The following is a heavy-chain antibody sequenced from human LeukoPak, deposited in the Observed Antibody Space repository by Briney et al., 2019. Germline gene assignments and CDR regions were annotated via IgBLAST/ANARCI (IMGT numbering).Heavy chain of an antibody. J-gene: IGHJ3*01. CDR1: GVTFSSYV. CDR3: VQEGPRGLAFDV. CDR2: ISGSGGGT. Sequence: GGSLRLSCEASGVTFSSYVMSWVRQAPGKGPEWVSGISGSGGGTYYADFVKGRFAISRDNSKNTLYLQMYSLRAEDSAVYYCVQEGPRGLAFDVWGQGTKVTVSS. V-gene: IGHV3-23*01.